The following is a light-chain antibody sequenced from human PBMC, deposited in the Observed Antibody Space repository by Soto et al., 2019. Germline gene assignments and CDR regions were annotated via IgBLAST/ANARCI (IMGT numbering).Light chain of an antibody. CDR3: QQYSSFPLT. V-gene: IGKV4-1*01. CDR1: QSVFYDSNNKNY. CDR2: WAS. J-gene: IGKJ4*01. Sequence: DIVMTQSPDSLAVSLGERATINCKSSQSVFYDSNNKNYLTWYQQKPGQPPRLLIYWASTRESGVPDRFSGSGSGTDFTLTISDLQAEDVAVYYCQQYSSFPLTFGGGTKVQIK.